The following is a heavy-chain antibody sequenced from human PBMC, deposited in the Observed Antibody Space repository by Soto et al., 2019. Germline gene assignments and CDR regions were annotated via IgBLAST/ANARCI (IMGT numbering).Heavy chain of an antibody. D-gene: IGHD3-3*01. CDR1: GFTFGDYA. V-gene: IGHV3-49*03. CDR2: IRSKAYGGTT. CDR3: TSRYDFWSGYYYYYHGMDV. Sequence: PGGSLRLSCTASGFTFGDYAMSWFRQAPGKGLEWVGFIRSKAYGGTTEYAASVKGRFTISRDDSKSIAYLQMNSLKTEDTAVYYCTSRYDFWSGYYYYYHGMDVWGQGTTVTVSS. J-gene: IGHJ6*02.